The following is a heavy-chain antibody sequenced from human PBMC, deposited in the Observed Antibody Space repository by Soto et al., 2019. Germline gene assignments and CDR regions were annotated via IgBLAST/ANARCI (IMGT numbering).Heavy chain of an antibody. Sequence: EVQLLESGGGLVQPGGSLRLSCAASGFTFSSYAMSWVRQAPGKGLEWVSAISGSGGSTYYADSVKGRFTISRDNSKNTLYLQMNSLTAEDTAVYYCAKAFKDSSGYYDYWGQGTLVTVSS. CDR1: GFTFSSYA. CDR3: AKAFKDSSGYYDY. CDR2: ISGSGGST. V-gene: IGHV3-23*01. D-gene: IGHD3-22*01. J-gene: IGHJ4*02.